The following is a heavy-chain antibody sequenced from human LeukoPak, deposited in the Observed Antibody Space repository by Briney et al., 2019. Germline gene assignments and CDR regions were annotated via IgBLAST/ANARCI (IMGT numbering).Heavy chain of an antibody. CDR1: GGSISSYY. J-gene: IGHJ4*02. CDR2: IYYNGST. V-gene: IGHV4-59*08. CDR3: ARATVTRSLSWALDY. Sequence: PSETLSLTCTVSGGSISSYYWSWIRQPPGKGLEWIGYIYYNGSTNYNPSLKSRVTISVDTSKNQFSLKLSSVTAAGTAVYYCARATVTRSLSWALDYWGQGTLVTVSS. D-gene: IGHD4-17*01.